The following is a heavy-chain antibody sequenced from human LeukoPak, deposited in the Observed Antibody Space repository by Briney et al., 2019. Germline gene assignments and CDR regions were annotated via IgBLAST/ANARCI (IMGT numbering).Heavy chain of an antibody. CDR3: ARMASGVVPAADSPDAFDI. CDR1: GYAFTSYD. D-gene: IGHD2-2*01. J-gene: IGHJ3*02. Sequence: GASVKVSCKASGYAFTSYDINWVRQATGQGLEWMGWMNPNSGNTGYAQKFQGRVTITRNTSISTAYMELSSLRSEDTAVYYCARMASGVVPAADSPDAFDIWGQGTMVTVSS. V-gene: IGHV1-8*01. CDR2: MNPNSGNT.